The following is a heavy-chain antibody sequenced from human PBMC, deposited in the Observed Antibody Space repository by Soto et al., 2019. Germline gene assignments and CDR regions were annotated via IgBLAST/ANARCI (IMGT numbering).Heavy chain of an antibody. Sequence: QVQLQESGPGLVKPSQTLSLTCTVSGGSISSGGYYWSWIRQHPGKGLEWIGYIYYSGSTYYNPSLKSRVTISVDTSTNPFYLKLSSVSAADTAVYYCARGRSSTSPYPIGYWGQGTLVTVSS. CDR2: IYYSGST. CDR3: ARGRSSTSPYPIGY. CDR1: GGSISSGGYY. J-gene: IGHJ4*02. D-gene: IGHD2-2*01. V-gene: IGHV4-31*03.